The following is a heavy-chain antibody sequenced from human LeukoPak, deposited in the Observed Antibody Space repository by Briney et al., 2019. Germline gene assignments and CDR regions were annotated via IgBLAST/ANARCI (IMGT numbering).Heavy chain of an antibody. CDR3: ARDRQQLAPYYYYGMDV. D-gene: IGHD6-6*01. V-gene: IGHV4-4*07. CDR2: IYTSGST. Sequence: SETLSLTCTVSGGSISSYYWSWIRQPAGKGLEWIGRIYTSGSTNYNPSLKSRVTISVDTSKNQFSLKLSSVTAADTAVYYCARDRQQLAPYYYYGMDVWGQGTTVTVSS. CDR1: GGSISSYY. J-gene: IGHJ6*02.